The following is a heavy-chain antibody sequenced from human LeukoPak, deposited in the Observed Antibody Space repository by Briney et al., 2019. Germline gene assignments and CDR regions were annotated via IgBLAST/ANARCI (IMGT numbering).Heavy chain of an antibody. Sequence: PGGSLRLSCAVSGFTFSDFEMNWVRQAPGKGPEWISYIGGSGSPTYYADSVKGRFTISRDNAKNSLFLQMNSLRAEGTAVYYCARDLSLIALTDWGQGTLVTVSS. CDR2: IGGSGSPT. J-gene: IGHJ4*02. V-gene: IGHV3-48*03. CDR1: GFTFSDFE. D-gene: IGHD3-22*01. CDR3: ARDLSLIALTD.